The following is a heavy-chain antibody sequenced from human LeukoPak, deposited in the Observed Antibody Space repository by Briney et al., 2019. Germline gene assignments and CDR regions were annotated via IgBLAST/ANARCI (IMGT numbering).Heavy chain of an antibody. CDR2: ISGSGGNT. CDR3: ARESEEGNYFDY. Sequence: GGSLRLSCAASGFAFSSYAMCWVRQAPGKGLDWVSAISGSGGNTYYADSVKGRFTISRDNSKNTLYLQMNSLRAEDTAVYYCARESEEGNYFDYWGQGTLVTVSS. J-gene: IGHJ4*02. CDR1: GFAFSSYA. V-gene: IGHV3-23*01.